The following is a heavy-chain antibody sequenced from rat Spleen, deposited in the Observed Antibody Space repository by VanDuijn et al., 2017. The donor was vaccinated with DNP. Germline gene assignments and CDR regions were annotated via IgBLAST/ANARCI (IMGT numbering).Heavy chain of an antibody. D-gene: IGHD1-4*01. J-gene: IGHJ3*01. CDR3: TRGGDRGTTRAFAY. CDR2: ITNTGGST. V-gene: IGHV5-31*01. Sequence: EVQLVESGGGLVQPGRSLKLSCVASGFTFNNYWMTWIRQAPGKGLEWVASITNTGGSTYYPDSVKGRFTISRDNAKSTLYLQMNSLRSEDTATYYCTRGGDRGTTRAFAYWGQGTLVTVSS. CDR1: GFTFNNYW.